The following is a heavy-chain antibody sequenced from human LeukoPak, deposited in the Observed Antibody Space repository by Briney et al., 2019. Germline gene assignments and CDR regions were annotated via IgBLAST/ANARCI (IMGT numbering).Heavy chain of an antibody. CDR3: ARGQWLVQGDYYYYYYMDV. CDR1: GGSISSYY. CDR2: IYYSGST. J-gene: IGHJ6*03. V-gene: IGHV4-59*01. Sequence: PSETLSLTCTVSGGSISSYYWNWIRQPPGKGLEWIGYIYYSGSTNYNPSLKSRVTISVDTSKNQFSLKLSSVTAADTAVYYCARGQWLVQGDYYYYYYMDVWGKGTTVTISS. D-gene: IGHD6-19*01.